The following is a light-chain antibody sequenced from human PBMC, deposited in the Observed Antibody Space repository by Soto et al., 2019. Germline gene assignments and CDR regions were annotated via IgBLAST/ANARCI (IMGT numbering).Light chain of an antibody. CDR2: EVS. Sequence: QSALTQPASVSGSPGQSITISCTGTSSDVGSYNLVSWYQQHPGKAPKLMIYEVSKRPSGVSNRFSGSKSGNTASLTISGFQVEEEADYSCCSYAVGSPFLFVFGTGTRVTVL. V-gene: IGLV2-23*02. CDR3: CSYAVGSPFLFV. J-gene: IGLJ1*01. CDR1: SSDVGSYNL.